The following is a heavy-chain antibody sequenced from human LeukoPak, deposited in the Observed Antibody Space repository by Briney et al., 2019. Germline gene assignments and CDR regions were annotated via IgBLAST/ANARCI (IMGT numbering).Heavy chain of an antibody. CDR2: ISWNSGSI. CDR1: GLTFSSYG. Sequence: GGSLRLSCAASGLTFSSYGMHWVRQAPGKGLEWVSGISWNSGSIGYADSVKGRFTISRDNAKNSLYLQMNSLRAEDTALYYCAKDIGRFPHALDIWGQGTMVTVSS. J-gene: IGHJ3*02. CDR3: AKDIGRFPHALDI. D-gene: IGHD2-21*01. V-gene: IGHV3-9*01.